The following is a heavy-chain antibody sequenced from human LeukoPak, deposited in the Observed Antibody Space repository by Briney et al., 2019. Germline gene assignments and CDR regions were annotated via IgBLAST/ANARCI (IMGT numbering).Heavy chain of an antibody. CDR2: INPSGGST. Sequence: ASVKVSCKASGYTFTSYYMHWVRQAPGQGLEWMGIINPSGGSTSYAQKFQGRVTMTRDTSTSTVYMELSSLRSEDTAVYYCARDRESYYDSSGYKSEYFQHWGQGTLVTVSS. V-gene: IGHV1-46*01. J-gene: IGHJ1*01. CDR3: ARDRESYYDSSGYKSEYFQH. D-gene: IGHD3-22*01. CDR1: GYTFTSYY.